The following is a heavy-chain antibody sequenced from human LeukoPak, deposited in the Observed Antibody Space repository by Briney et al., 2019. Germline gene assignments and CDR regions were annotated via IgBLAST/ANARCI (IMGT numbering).Heavy chain of an antibody. CDR2: ISAYNGNT. CDR1: GYTFTSYG. J-gene: IGHJ4*02. CDR3: ARAPRLLWFGELPRDY. D-gene: IGHD3-10*01. V-gene: IGHV1-18*04. Sequence: ASVKVSCKVSGYTFTSYGISWVRQAPGQGLEWMGWISAYNGNTNYAQKLQGRVTMTTDTYTSTAYMELRSLRSDDTAVYYCARAPRLLWFGELPRDYWGQGTLVTVSS.